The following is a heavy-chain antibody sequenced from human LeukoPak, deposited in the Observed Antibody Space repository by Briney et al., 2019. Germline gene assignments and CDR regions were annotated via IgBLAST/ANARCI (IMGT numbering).Heavy chain of an antibody. J-gene: IGHJ4*02. D-gene: IGHD5-12*01. CDR2: INPNSGGT. CDR1: GYTFTGYY. Sequence: ASVKVSCRSSGYTFTGYYLHWVRQAPGQGLEWMGWINPNSGGTNYAQKFQGRVTMTRDTSISTSYMELSRLRSDDTAVYYCARAWLRLNPYFDYWGQGTLVTVSS. V-gene: IGHV1-2*02. CDR3: ARAWLRLNPYFDY.